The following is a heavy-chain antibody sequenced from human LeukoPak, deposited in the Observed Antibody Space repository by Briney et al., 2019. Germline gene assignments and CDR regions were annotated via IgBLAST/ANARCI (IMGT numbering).Heavy chain of an antibody. V-gene: IGHV3-21*01. D-gene: IGHD3-16*02. CDR1: GFTFTFYS. J-gene: IGHJ6*02. Sequence: GGSQRLFCAPSGFTFTFYSMNWVRQAPRKWLEWLSSIIIRSDYIYYTDSMEGRLTISRDNAKNSLYLQMISLKAEATAVYYCARRISRYNGIDVWGRGTTVTVSS. CDR3: ARRISRYNGIDV. CDR2: IIIRSDYI.